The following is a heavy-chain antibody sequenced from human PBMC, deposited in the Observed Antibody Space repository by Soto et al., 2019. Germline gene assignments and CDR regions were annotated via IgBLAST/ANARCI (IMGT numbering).Heavy chain of an antibody. V-gene: IGHV1-69*01. CDR3: ARDTVNYYYYYGMDV. CDR2: IIPIFGTA. D-gene: IGHD4-4*01. CDR1: GGTWSSYA. J-gene: IGHJ6*02. Sequence: GXTVKVSCKASGGTWSSYAIVWVRHSPGQGLEWMGGIIPIFGTANYAQKFQGRVTITADESTSTAYMELSSLRSEDTAVYYCARDTVNYYYYYGMDVWGQGTTVTVPS.